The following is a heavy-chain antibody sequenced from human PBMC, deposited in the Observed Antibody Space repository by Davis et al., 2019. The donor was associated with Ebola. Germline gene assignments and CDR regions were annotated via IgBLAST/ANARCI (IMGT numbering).Heavy chain of an antibody. J-gene: IGHJ4*02. CDR2: IVPIVGIA. CDR1: GYTFTSYY. V-gene: IGHV1-69*04. D-gene: IGHD4-23*01. CDR3: ARDLGAPNDYGGN. Sequence: SVKVSCKASGYTFTSYYMHWVRQAPGQGLEWMGRIVPIVGIANYAQKFQGRVTITADKSTSTAYMELSSLRSEDTAVYYCARDLGAPNDYGGNWGQGTLVTVSS.